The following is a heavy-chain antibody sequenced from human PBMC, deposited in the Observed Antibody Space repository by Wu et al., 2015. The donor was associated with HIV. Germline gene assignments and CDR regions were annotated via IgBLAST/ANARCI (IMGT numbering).Heavy chain of an antibody. Sequence: QVRLVQSGAEVKKPGASVKVSCKASGYTFTGYYMHWVRQAPGQGLEWMGWINPNSGGTNYAQKFQGRVTMTRDTSISTAYMELSRLRSDDTAVYYCARDPIVVVPAAADAFDIWGQGTMVTVSS. V-gene: IGHV1-2*02. D-gene: IGHD2-2*01. CDR2: INPNSGGT. J-gene: IGHJ3*02. CDR3: ARDPIVVVPAAADAFDI. CDR1: GYTFTGYY.